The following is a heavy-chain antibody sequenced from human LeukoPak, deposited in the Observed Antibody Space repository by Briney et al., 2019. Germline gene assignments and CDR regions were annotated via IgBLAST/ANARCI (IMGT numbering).Heavy chain of an antibody. CDR2: ISGRGGST. Sequence: GGSLRLSCAASGFTFSHYAMSWVRQAPGKGLEWVSTISGRGGSTYYADSVKGRFNISRDNSKNTLYLHMNSLRAEDTAVYYCARDSSVCEFDVWGQGTMVTVSS. CDR1: GFTFSHYA. D-gene: IGHD6-6*01. J-gene: IGHJ3*01. V-gene: IGHV3-23*01. CDR3: ARDSSVCEFDV.